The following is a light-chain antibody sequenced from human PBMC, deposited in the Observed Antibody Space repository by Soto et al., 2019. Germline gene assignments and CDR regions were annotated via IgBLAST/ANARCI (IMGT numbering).Light chain of an antibody. J-gene: IGKJ1*01. Sequence: DIQMTQPPSSVSASVGDRVTITCRASQGISSWLAWYQQKPGKAPKLLIYDASSLESGVPSRFSGSGSGTEFTLTISSLQPDDFATYYCQQYDSYSRTFGQGTKVDIK. CDR1: QGISSW. CDR2: DAS. V-gene: IGKV1-5*01. CDR3: QQYDSYSRT.